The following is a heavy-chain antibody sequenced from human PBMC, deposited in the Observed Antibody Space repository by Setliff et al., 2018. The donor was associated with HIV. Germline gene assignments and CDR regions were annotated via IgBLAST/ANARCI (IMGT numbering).Heavy chain of an antibody. V-gene: IGHV3-74*01. CDR2: ISSDGTST. CDR3: VTYNY. D-gene: IGHD2-2*02. CDR1: GFAFRNDW. Sequence: PGGSLRLSCVASGFAFRNDWMYWVRQAPGKGLVWVSRISSDGTSTVYADSVKGRFTISRDDAENTMYLQMNSLRVEDTAVYYCVTYNYWGQGTPVTVSS. J-gene: IGHJ4*02.